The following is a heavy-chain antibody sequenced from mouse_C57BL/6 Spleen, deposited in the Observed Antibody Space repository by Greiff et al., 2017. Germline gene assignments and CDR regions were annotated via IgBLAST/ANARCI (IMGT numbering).Heavy chain of an antibody. V-gene: IGHV3-6*01. CDR3: ARGCDGYYYAMDY. J-gene: IGHJ4*01. Sequence: EVQLQESGPGLVKPSQSLSLTCSVTGYSITSGYYWNWIRQFPGNKLEWMGYISYDGSNNYNPSLKNRISITRDTSKNQFFLKLNSVTTEDTATYYCARGCDGYYYAMDYWGQGTSVTVSS. CDR2: ISYDGSN. CDR1: GYSITSGYY. D-gene: IGHD2-3*01.